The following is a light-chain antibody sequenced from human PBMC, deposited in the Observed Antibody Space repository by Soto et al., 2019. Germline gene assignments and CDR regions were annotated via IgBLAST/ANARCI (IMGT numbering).Light chain of an antibody. CDR3: AAWDASLSAWV. V-gene: IGLV1-47*01. CDR2: RDN. Sequence: QSVLTQPPSASGTPGQRVTISCSGSSSNIGGNSVDWYQQLPGTAPKLLVYRDNQRPSGVPDRFSGSKSGTSASLAIRGLRSEDEANYYCAAWDASLSAWVFGGGTKLTVL. J-gene: IGLJ3*02. CDR1: SSNIGGNS.